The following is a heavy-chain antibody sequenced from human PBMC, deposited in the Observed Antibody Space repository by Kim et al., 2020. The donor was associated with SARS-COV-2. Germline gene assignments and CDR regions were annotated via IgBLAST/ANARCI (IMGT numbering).Heavy chain of an antibody. CDR3: AKDPSSYYDILTGSGPFDY. CDR2: ISGSGGST. CDR1: GFTFSSYA. Sequence: GGSLRLSCAASGFTFSSYAMSWVRQAPGKGLEWVSAISGSGGSTYYADSVKGRFTISRDNSKNTLYLQMNSLRAEDTAVYYCAKDPSSYYDILTGSGPFDYWGQGTLVTVSS. D-gene: IGHD3-9*01. V-gene: IGHV3-23*01. J-gene: IGHJ4*02.